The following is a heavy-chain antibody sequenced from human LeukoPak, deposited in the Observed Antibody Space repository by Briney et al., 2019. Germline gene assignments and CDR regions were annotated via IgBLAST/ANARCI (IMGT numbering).Heavy chain of an antibody. CDR3: ARGNCSGGSCYGDYMDV. D-gene: IGHD2-15*01. J-gene: IGHJ6*03. Sequence: ASVKVSCKASGYTFTGYYMFWVRQAPGQGLEWMGWINPNSGGTNYAQKFQGRVTMTRDTSISTAYMELSRLRSDDTAVYYCARGNCSGGSCYGDYMDVWGKGTTVTVSS. CDR1: GYTFTGYY. V-gene: IGHV1-2*02. CDR2: INPNSGGT.